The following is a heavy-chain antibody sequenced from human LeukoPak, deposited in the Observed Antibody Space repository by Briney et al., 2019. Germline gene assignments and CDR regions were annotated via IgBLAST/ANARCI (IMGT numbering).Heavy chain of an antibody. CDR3: ARDRDFAFDF. V-gene: IGHV3-33*01. Sequence: GGSLRLSCAASGFTFSSYGMHWVRQAPGKGLEWVAVIWYDGSNKFYADSVEGRFTISRDNAKNSLYLQMNSLRDEDTAVYYCARDRDFAFDFWGQGTLVTVSS. J-gene: IGHJ4*02. CDR2: IWYDGSNK. D-gene: IGHD2-21*02. CDR1: GFTFSSYG.